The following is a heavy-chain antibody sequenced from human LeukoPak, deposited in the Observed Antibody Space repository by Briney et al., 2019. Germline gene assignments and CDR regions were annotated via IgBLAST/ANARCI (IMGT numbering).Heavy chain of an antibody. V-gene: IGHV1-8*01. CDR2: MNPNSGNT. Sequence: ASVKVSCKASGYTFTSYDINWVRQATGQGLEWMGWMNPNSGNTGYAQKFQGRVTMTRNTSISTAYMELSSLRSEDTAVYYCARVTNYDFWSGYYQSFDYWGRGTLVTVSS. CDR3: ARVTNYDFWSGYYQSFDY. J-gene: IGHJ4*02. CDR1: GYTFTSYD. D-gene: IGHD3-3*01.